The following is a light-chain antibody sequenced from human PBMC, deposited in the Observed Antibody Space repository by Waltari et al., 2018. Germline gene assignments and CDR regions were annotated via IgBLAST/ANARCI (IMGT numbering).Light chain of an antibody. V-gene: IGLV2-14*03. J-gene: IGLJ1*01. CDR3: TSYTSRNTLV. CDR2: DVS. Sequence: QSALTQPASLSGSPGPSITIPCPGTSRDVGASTYISWYQQHPGKVPKVMIFDVSNRPSGVSNRFSGSKSGNTASLTISGLQAEDEADYYCTSYTSRNTLVFGSGTKVTVL. CDR1: SRDVGASTY.